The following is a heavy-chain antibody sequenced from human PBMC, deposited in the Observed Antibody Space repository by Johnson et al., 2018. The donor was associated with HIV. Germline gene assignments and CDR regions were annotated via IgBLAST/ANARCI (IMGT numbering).Heavy chain of an antibody. CDR3: AKPVVPAGDYLDMYEFAFDI. CDR2: IRHEGNNK. CDR1: GFTFSTYG. V-gene: IGHV3-30*02. D-gene: IGHD2-2*01. Sequence: QVQLVESGGGVVPPGGSLRLSCAASGFTFSTYGMHWVRQAPGKGLEWVAFIRHEGNNKYYADSVKGRFTISRDNSNNTLYLQMNSLRAEDTAVYYCAKPVVPAGDYLDMYEFAFDIWGQGTMVTVSS. J-gene: IGHJ3*02.